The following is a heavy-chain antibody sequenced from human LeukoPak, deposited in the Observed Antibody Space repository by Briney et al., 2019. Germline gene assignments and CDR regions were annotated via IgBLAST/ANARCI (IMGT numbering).Heavy chain of an antibody. V-gene: IGHV3-74*01. D-gene: IGHD3-10*02. CDR2: INSDGGST. Sequence: GGSLRLSCAASGFTFSNYWMHWVRQAPGKGLVWASRINSDGGSTNYADSVKGRFTISRDNAKNSLYLQMNSLRAEDTAVYYCAELGITMIGGVWGKGTTVTISS. J-gene: IGHJ6*04. CDR1: GFTFSNYW. CDR3: AELGITMIGGV.